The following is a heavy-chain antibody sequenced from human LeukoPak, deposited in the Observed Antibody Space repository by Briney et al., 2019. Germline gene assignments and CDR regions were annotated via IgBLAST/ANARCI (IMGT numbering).Heavy chain of an antibody. D-gene: IGHD6-13*01. CDR2: IYYSGST. CDR3: ARDAIAAAGPFDY. CDR1: GGSISSYY. J-gene: IGHJ4*02. V-gene: IGHV4-59*01. Sequence: SETLSHTCTVSGGSISSYYWRWIRQPPGKGLEWIGYIYYSGSTNYNPSLKSRVTISVDTSKNQFSLKLSSVTAADTAVYYCARDAIAAAGPFDYWGQGTLVTVSS.